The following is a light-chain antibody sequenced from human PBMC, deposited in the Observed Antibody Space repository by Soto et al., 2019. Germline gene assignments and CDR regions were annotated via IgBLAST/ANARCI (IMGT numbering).Light chain of an antibody. CDR2: DVT. J-gene: IGLJ3*02. V-gene: IGLV2-14*01. Sequence: QSALTQPASVSGSPGQSITISCTGTSSDIGGYNFVSWYQQHPGKAPKLMIFDVTNRPSGVSDRFSGSKSGETASLTISGLQAEDEADYYCISYTGSSTLVVFGGGTQLTVL. CDR1: SSDIGGYNF. CDR3: ISYTGSSTLVV.